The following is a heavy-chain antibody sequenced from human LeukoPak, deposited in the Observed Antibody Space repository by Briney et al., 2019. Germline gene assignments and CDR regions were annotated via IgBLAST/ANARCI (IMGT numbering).Heavy chain of an antibody. V-gene: IGHV4-61*02. Sequence: SQTLSLTCTVSGGSISSGSYYWSWIRQPAGKGLEWIGRIYTSGSTNYNPSLKSRVTISVDTSKNQFSLKLSSVTAADTAVYYCARDVGYCSGTSCYYYYYGMDVWGKGTTVTVSS. CDR2: IYTSGST. J-gene: IGHJ6*04. CDR1: GGSISSGSYY. CDR3: ARDVGYCSGTSCYYYYYGMDV. D-gene: IGHD2-2*03.